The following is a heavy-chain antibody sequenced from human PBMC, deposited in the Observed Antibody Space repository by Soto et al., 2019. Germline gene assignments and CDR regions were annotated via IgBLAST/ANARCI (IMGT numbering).Heavy chain of an antibody. CDR2: INHSGAT. Sequence: QVQLQQWGAGLLKPSETLSLTCAVSGGSLSDYYWCWIRQPPGKGLEWIGEINHSGATNYNPSLKSRLPIPVDPSKNQFSLMLPSVPPSDPAFYYCARTDYFPPWGQGPLVPASS. J-gene: IGHJ5*02. CDR1: GGSLSDYY. V-gene: IGHV4-34*01. D-gene: IGHD5-12*01. CDR3: ARTDYFPP.